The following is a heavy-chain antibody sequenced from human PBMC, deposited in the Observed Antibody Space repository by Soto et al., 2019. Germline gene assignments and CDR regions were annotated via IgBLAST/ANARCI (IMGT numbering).Heavy chain of an antibody. CDR1: GFTFSNYA. Sequence: PGGSLRLSCAASGFTFSNYAMSWVRQAPGKGLEWVSAISGSGRNTYYASSVKGRFTISRDNSKNTLYLQMNSLRAEDTAVYYCAKDLDGKYIAAQRADYWGQGTLVTVSS. CDR3: AKDLDGKYIAAQRADY. J-gene: IGHJ4*02. CDR2: ISGSGRNT. V-gene: IGHV3-23*01. D-gene: IGHD5-12*01.